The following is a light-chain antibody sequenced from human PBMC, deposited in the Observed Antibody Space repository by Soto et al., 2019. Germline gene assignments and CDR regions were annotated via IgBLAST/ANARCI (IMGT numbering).Light chain of an antibody. CDR3: SSYSSSTPLL. J-gene: IGLJ2*01. Sequence: QSALTQPASVSGSPGQSITISCTGTSSDVGGFNYVSWYQQHPGKAPKLMIYDVSNRPSGVSNRFSGSKSGHTASLTISGLQAEDEADYYCSSYSSSTPLLFGGGTKLTVL. V-gene: IGLV2-14*03. CDR2: DVS. CDR1: SSDVGGFNY.